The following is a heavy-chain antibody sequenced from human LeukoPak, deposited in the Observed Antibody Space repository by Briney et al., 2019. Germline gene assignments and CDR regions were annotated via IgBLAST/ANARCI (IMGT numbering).Heavy chain of an antibody. CDR1: GGSFSGYY. V-gene: IGHV4-34*01. CDR3: ARLDYDHVGMDV. D-gene: IGHD4-17*01. CDR2: IYHSGST. Sequence: SETLSLTCAVYGGSFSGYYWSWIRQPPGKGLEWIGSIYHSGSTYYNPSLKSRVTISVDTSKNQFSLKLSSVTAADTAVYYCARLDYDHVGMDVWGKGTTVTVSS. J-gene: IGHJ6*04.